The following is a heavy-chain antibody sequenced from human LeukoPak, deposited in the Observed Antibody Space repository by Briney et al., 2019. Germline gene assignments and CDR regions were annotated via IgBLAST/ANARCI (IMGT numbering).Heavy chain of an antibody. Sequence: GGSLRLSCAASGFTFSNYWMHWVRQAPDKGLMWVSRIRTDGDTSYADSVRGRFTISRDNSKNTLYLQMNSLRVEDTAMYYCAREYLDSSGANYDYWGQGTLVTVSS. D-gene: IGHD3-22*01. CDR2: IRTDGDT. V-gene: IGHV3-74*01. CDR3: AREYLDSSGANYDY. J-gene: IGHJ4*02. CDR1: GFTFSNYW.